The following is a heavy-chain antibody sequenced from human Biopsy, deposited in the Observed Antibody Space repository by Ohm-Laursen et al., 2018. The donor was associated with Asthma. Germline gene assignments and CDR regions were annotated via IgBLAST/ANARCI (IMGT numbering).Heavy chain of an antibody. CDR3: ARLATRYSYGRIYYSYGMDV. D-gene: IGHD5-18*01. J-gene: IGHJ6*02. V-gene: IGHV1-69*01. CDR1: GFTFSSYA. Sequence: GSSVKVSCKPSGFTFSSYAFTWVRQAPGQGLEWLGGITPIYGITDYAQKFQGRLSITADGSTTTAYMELSSLTFEDTAVYFCARLATRYSYGRIYYSYGMDVWGQGTTVTVSS. CDR2: ITPIYGIT.